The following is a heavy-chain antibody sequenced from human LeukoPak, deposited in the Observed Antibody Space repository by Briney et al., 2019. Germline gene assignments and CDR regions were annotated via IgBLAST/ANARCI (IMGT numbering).Heavy chain of an antibody. V-gene: IGHV3-15*01. Sequence: GGSLRLSCAASGFTFRIAWMSWVRQAPGKGLEWVGRIKSRGDGETRDYAAPVKDRFIISRDDSKNTLYLQMDSLRTEDTAIYYCAAVGEWLSNAFNTWGQGTLVTVSA. CDR3: AAVGEWLSNAFNT. J-gene: IGHJ3*02. CDR2: IKSRGDGETR. CDR1: GFTFRIAW. D-gene: IGHD3-3*01.